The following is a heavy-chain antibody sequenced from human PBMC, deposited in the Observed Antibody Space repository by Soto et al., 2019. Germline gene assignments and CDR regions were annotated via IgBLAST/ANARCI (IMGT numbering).Heavy chain of an antibody. CDR3: ARRYCRGEERCYYYMDV. J-gene: IGHJ6*03. Sequence: GGSLRLSCAASGFTFSSYNMNWVRQAPGKGLEWVSSITSSRSYIHYADSVKGRFTISRDNAKNSLYLQMNSLRAEDTAVYYCARRYCRGEERCYYYMDVWGKGTTVTVSS. CDR2: ITSSRSYI. D-gene: IGHD2-15*01. V-gene: IGHV3-21*01. CDR1: GFTFSSYN.